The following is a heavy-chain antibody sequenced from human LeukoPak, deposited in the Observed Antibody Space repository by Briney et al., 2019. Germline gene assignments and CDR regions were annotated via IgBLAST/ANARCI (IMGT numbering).Heavy chain of an antibody. V-gene: IGHV3-23*01. CDR2: ITADST. D-gene: IGHD2-2*01. CDR1: GFTFNTYA. Sequence: GGSLRLSCAASGFTFNTYALSWVRQAPGKGLDWVSTITADSTYYADSVKGRFTISRDNSRNTLYLQMNSLRAEDTAVYYCAKGGTGYCSSNSCLYYFDYWGQGALVTVSS. CDR3: AKGGTGYCSSNSCLYYFDY. J-gene: IGHJ4*02.